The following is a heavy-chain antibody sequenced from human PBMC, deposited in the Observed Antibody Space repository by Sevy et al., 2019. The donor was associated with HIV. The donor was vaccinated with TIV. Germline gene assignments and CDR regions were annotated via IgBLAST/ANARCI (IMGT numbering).Heavy chain of an antibody. CDR1: GFTFSSYW. CDR3: ARAPADYSTGWSAD. J-gene: IGHJ4*02. D-gene: IGHD6-19*01. V-gene: IGHV3-74*01. CDR2: INPYVNSV. Sequence: GGSLRLSCAASGFTFSSYWMHWVRQAPGKGLVLVSRINPYVNSVTYADSVRGRFTISGDNAKNTLYLQMSSLRADDTAVYYCARAPADYSTGWSADWGQGTLVTVSS.